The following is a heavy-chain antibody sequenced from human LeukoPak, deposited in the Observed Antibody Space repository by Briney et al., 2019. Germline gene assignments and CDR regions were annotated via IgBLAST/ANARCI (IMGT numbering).Heavy chain of an antibody. J-gene: IGHJ6*02. D-gene: IGHD3-22*01. Sequence: SETLSLTCTVSGGSISSYYWSWIRQPPGKGLEWIGYIYFSGSTNYNPSLKSRVTISVDTSKNQFSLKLSSVTAADTAVYYCARYKNYYDSSGFSYYYGMDVWGQGTTVTVSS. CDR1: GGSISSYY. V-gene: IGHV4-59*01. CDR2: IYFSGST. CDR3: ARYKNYYDSSGFSYYYGMDV.